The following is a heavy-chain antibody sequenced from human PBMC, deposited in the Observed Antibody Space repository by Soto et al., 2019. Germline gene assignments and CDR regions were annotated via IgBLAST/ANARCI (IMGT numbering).Heavy chain of an antibody. CDR3: ASSIVVVTALDY. CDR1: GYTFTSYA. J-gene: IGHJ4*02. D-gene: IGHD2-21*02. V-gene: IGHV1-3*05. Sequence: QVQLVQSGAEEKKPGASVKVSCKASGYTFTSYAMHWVRQAPGQRLEWMGWINAGNGNTKYSQKFQGRVTITRDTSASTAYMALSSLRSEDTAVYYCASSIVVVTALDYSGQPTLFTVSS. CDR2: INAGNGNT.